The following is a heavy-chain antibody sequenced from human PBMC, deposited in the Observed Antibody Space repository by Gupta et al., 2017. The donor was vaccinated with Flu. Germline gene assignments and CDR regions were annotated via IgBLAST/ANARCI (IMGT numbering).Heavy chain of an antibody. J-gene: IGHJ4*02. Sequence: SNDWMPGGREVPGKGLVWLSRVDNDGSGTSYADSVKGRFNTSRDNDKNTRYLKMNSLRAEDTAVYYCATVFEYWGQGTLVTVSS. D-gene: IGHD2-21*02. CDR3: ATVFEY. V-gene: IGHV3-74*01. CDR1: SNDW. CDR2: VDNDGSGT.